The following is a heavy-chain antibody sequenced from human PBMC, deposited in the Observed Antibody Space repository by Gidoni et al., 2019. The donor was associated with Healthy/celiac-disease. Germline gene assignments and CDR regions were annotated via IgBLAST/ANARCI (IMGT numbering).Heavy chain of an antibody. Sequence: QLQLQESGPGLVKPSATLSLTCTVSGGSISSSSYSWGWIRQPPGKGLEWVGIISYSGSTYYNPSLKSRFTISVATSKNQFSLKLSFVTAADTAVYYCARIPDCSGGSCYGLDYFDYWGQGTLVTVSS. CDR1: GGSISSSSYS. V-gene: IGHV4-39*01. CDR2: ISYSGST. CDR3: ARIPDCSGGSCYGLDYFDY. J-gene: IGHJ4*02. D-gene: IGHD2-15*01.